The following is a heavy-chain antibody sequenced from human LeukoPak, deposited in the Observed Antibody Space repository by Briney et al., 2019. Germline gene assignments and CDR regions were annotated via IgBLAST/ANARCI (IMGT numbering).Heavy chain of an antibody. CDR3: AKSDGSSSLFDY. J-gene: IGHJ4*02. Sequence: GRSLRLSCAASGFTFSSYVMHWVRQAPGKGLEWVAVISYDGSNKYYADSVKGRFTISRDNSKNTLYLQMNSLRAEDTAVYYCAKSDGSSSLFDYWGQGNLVTVSS. CDR2: ISYDGSNK. D-gene: IGHD6-6*01. CDR1: GFTFSSYV. V-gene: IGHV3-30*18.